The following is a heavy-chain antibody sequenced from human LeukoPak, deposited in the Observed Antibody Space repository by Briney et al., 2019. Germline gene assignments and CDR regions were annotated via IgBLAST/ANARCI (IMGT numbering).Heavy chain of an antibody. V-gene: IGHV1-69*05. CDR1: GGTFSSYA. CDR3: ATGPTYYYDSSGYYYNDY. J-gene: IGHJ4*02. D-gene: IGHD3-22*01. CDR2: IIPIFGTA. Sequence: AASVKVSCKASGGTFSSYAISWVRRTPGQGLEWMGGIIPIFGTANYAQKFQGRVTITTDESTSTAYMELSSLRSEDTAVYYCATGPTYYYDSSGYYYNDYWGQGILVTVSS.